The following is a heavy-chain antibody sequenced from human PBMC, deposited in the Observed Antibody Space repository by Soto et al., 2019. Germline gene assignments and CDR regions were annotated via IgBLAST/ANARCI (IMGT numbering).Heavy chain of an antibody. V-gene: IGHV3-33*01. D-gene: IGHD5-12*01. CDR3: ARESAVATIVSANYYGMDV. Sequence: QVQLVESGGGVVQPGRSLRLSCAASGFTFSSYGMHWVRQAPGKGLEWVAVIWYDGSNKYYADSMKGRFTISRDNSKNKLYLQMHSLRAEDTAVYYCARESAVATIVSANYYGMDVWGQGTTVTVSS. CDR1: GFTFSSYG. CDR2: IWYDGSNK. J-gene: IGHJ6*02.